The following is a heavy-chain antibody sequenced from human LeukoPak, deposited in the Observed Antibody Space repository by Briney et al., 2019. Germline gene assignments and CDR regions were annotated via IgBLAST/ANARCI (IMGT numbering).Heavy chain of an antibody. CDR3: ARVIRDYGFDY. Sequence: PGGSLRLSCAASGFTFSDHYMDWVRQAPGKGLEWVGRTRNKANSYTTEYAASVKGRFTISRDDSKNSLYLQMNSLKTEDTAVYYCARVIRDYGFDYWGQGTLVTVSS. CDR2: TRNKANSYTT. D-gene: IGHD4-17*01. V-gene: IGHV3-72*01. J-gene: IGHJ4*02. CDR1: GFTFSDHY.